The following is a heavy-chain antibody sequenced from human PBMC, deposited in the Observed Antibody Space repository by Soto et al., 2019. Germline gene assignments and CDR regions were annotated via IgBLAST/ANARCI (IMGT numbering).Heavy chain of an antibody. V-gene: IGHV4-34*02. CDR1: GGSSFSGYY. CDR2: INHSGST. CDR3: SGGTGGAWLGR. Sequence: QVQLQQWGAGLLKPSETLSLTCAVYGGSSFSGYYWTWIRQPPGKGLEWIGEINHSGSTYYSPSLKSRVTMSVSTAKDQIPPEMKSVAGAGTGWLYLSGGTGGAWLGRWGQGTLVTVSS. D-gene: IGHD1-1*01. J-gene: IGHJ4*02.